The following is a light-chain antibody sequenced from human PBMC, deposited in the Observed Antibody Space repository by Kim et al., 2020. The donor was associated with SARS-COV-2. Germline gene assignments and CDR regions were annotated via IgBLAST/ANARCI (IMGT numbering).Light chain of an antibody. V-gene: IGLV2-11*01. CDR1: SSDVGGYNY. CDR3: CSYAGSYTLV. J-gene: IGLJ2*01. CDR2: DVS. Sequence: QSALTQPRSVSGSPGQSVTISCTGTSSDVGGYNYVSWYQQHPGKAPKLMLYDVSRRPSGVPDRFSGSKSGNTASLTISGLQAEDEADYYCCSYAGSYTLVFGAGTKLTAL.